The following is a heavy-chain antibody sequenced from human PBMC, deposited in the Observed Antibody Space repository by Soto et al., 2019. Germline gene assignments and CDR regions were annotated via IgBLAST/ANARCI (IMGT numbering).Heavy chain of an antibody. D-gene: IGHD3-10*01. V-gene: IGHV3-74*01. CDR3: ARAGSFRFDY. J-gene: IGHJ4*01. Sequence: EVQLVESGGGLVQPGGSLRLSCAASGFTCSSYWMHWVRQAPGKGLAWVSRINPDGRSISDADSVKGRFTISRDNAKNSLYLQMNSLTTEDTAVYYCARAGSFRFDYWGHGTLVTVSS. CDR1: GFTCSSYW. CDR2: INPDGRSI.